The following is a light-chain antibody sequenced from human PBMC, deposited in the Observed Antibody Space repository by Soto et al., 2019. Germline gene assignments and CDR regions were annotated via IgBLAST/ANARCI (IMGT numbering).Light chain of an antibody. J-gene: IGKJ2*01. CDR1: QAINKN. CDR2: DAS. V-gene: IGKV1-39*01. Sequence: DIQMTQSPASLSASVGDRVTITCRASQAINKNLNWYRHKLGKAPELLIYDASDSQAGVPSRFSGSGSGADFTLIISGLRPEDLATYYCQQSYNSPYTFGQGTKLEIK. CDR3: QQSYNSPYT.